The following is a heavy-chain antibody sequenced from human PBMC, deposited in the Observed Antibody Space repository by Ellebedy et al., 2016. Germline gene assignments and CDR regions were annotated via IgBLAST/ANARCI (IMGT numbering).Heavy chain of an antibody. J-gene: IGHJ4*02. CDR1: GYTFTSYG. Sequence: ASVKVSXXASGYTFTSYGISWVRQAPGQGLEWMGWISAYNGNTNYAQKLQGRVTMTTDTSTSTAYMELRSLRSDDTAVYYCARDGGYSYGYHGPFDYWGQGTLVTVSS. CDR3: ARDGGYSYGYHGPFDY. V-gene: IGHV1-18*01. CDR2: ISAYNGNT. D-gene: IGHD5-18*01.